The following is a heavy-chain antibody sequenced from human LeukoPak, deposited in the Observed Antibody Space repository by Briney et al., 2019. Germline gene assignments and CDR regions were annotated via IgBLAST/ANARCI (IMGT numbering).Heavy chain of an antibody. D-gene: IGHD5-18*01. Sequence: ASARVSCKVSGYTLTELSMHWVRQAPGKGREWMGGFDPEDGETIYAQKFQGRVTMTEDTSTDTAYMELSSLRSEDTAVYYCATAGLWLHYFDYWGQGTLVTVSS. CDR2: FDPEDGET. CDR3: ATAGLWLHYFDY. V-gene: IGHV1-24*01. CDR1: GYTLTELS. J-gene: IGHJ4*02.